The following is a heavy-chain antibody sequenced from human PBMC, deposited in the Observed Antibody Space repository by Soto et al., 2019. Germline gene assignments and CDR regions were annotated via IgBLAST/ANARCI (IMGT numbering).Heavy chain of an antibody. CDR3: AREAVSGRTGFDY. CDR2: VNAYNGNT. J-gene: IGHJ4*02. V-gene: IGHV1-18*01. Sequence: QVQLVQSGAEVKKPGASVKVSCKASGYTFTSYGISWVRQAPGQGLEWMGWVNAYNGNTNYAQKFPGRVTMTTDTSTSTADMELRSLRSDATAVYYCAREAVSGRTGFDYWGQGTLVTVSS. CDR1: GYTFTSYG. D-gene: IGHD6-19*01.